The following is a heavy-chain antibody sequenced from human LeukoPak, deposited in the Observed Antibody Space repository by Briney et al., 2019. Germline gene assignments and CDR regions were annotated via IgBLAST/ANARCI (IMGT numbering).Heavy chain of an antibody. CDR1: GGSISSYY. J-gene: IGHJ4*02. D-gene: IGHD3-10*01. Sequence: SETPSLTCTVSGGSISSYYWSWIRQPAGKGLEWIGYIYYSGSTNYNPSLKSRVTISVDTSKNQFSLKLSSVTAADAAVYYCARGKEVITMLRGLKPGYYFDYWGQGTLVTVSS. CDR3: ARGKEVITMLRGLKPGYYFDY. CDR2: IYYSGST. V-gene: IGHV4-59*01.